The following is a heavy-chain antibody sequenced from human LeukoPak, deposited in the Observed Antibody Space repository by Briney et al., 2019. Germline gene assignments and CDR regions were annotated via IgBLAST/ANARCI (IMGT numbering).Heavy chain of an antibody. V-gene: IGHV3-7*01. Sequence: GGSLRLSCTASGFTFGDYAMSWVRQAPGKGLEWVANIKQDGSEKYYVDSVKDRFTISRDNAKNSLYLQMNSLRAEDAAVYYCTRENWYIDYWGQGTLVTVSS. CDR3: TRENWYIDY. CDR2: IKQDGSEK. J-gene: IGHJ4*02. CDR1: GFTFGDYA.